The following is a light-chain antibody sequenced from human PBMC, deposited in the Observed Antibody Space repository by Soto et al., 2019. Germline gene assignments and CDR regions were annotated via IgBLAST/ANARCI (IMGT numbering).Light chain of an antibody. J-gene: IGKJ1*01. CDR2: CAS. CDR3: QEYRRSHPTWT. Sequence: ETVLTQSPGTLSLSPGERATLFCRASQRISNNFLAWYQQIPGQAPSLLIFCASSRATGIPDRFRGSGSGTEFTLTIDRMEPEDFAVYYCQEYRRSHPTWTLGQGTKVEIK. V-gene: IGKV3-20*01. CDR1: QRISNNF.